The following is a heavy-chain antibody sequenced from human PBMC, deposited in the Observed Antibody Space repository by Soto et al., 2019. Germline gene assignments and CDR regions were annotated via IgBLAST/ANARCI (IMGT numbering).Heavy chain of an antibody. J-gene: IGHJ3*02. CDR1: GFTFSSYG. V-gene: IGHV3-30*18. Sequence: PGGSLRLSCAASGFTFSSYGMHWVRQAPGKGLEWVAVISYDGSNKYYADSVKGRFTISRDNSKNTLYLQMNSLRAEDTAVYYCAKERRYYYGRGDALDIWGQGTMVTVSS. CDR3: AKERRYYYGRGDALDI. D-gene: IGHD3-10*02. CDR2: ISYDGSNK.